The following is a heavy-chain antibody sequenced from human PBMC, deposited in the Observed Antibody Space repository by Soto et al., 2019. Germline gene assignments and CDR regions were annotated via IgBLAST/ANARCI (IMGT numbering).Heavy chain of an antibody. J-gene: IGHJ3*02. V-gene: IGHV4-34*01. CDR1: GGSFSGYY. CDR2: INHSGST. D-gene: IGHD2-2*01. Sequence: QVQLQQWGAGLLKPSETLSLTCAVYGGSFSGYYWSWIRQPPGKGLEWIGEINHSGSTNYNPSLKSRVTISVDTSKNQFSLKMSSVTAADTAVYYCARGLSGGCSGTSCYGDIWGQGTMVAVSS. CDR3: ARGLSGGCSGTSCYGDI.